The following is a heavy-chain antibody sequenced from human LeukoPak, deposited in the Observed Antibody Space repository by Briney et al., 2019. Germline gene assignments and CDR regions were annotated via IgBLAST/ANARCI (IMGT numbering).Heavy chain of an antibody. CDR3: ARDSSGSSGYDFQTTFDY. D-gene: IGHD5-12*01. CDR1: GGTFSSYA. J-gene: IGHJ4*02. Sequence: ASVKVSCKASGGTFSSYAISWVRQAPGQGLEWMGWINTNTGNPTYAQGFTGRFVFSLDTSVSTAYLQISSLKAEDTAVYYCARDSSGSSGYDFQTTFDYWGQGTLVTVSS. V-gene: IGHV7-4-1*02. CDR2: INTNTGNP.